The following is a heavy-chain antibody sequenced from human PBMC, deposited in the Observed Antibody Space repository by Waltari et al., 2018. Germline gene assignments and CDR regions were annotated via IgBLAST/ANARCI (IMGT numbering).Heavy chain of an antibody. D-gene: IGHD2-15*01. CDR3: ARGVVVAAKWGQGWFDP. CDR2: ISAYDGNR. J-gene: IGHJ5*02. Sequence: QVQLVQSGAEVKRPGASLRVSCKASGYTFSNFGISWVRQAPGQGLEWMGWISAYDGNRKYVEKFQGRVTMTTDTSTNTAYMDLENLRSDDTAIYFCARGVVVAAKWGQGWFDPWGQGTLVTVSS. V-gene: IGHV1-18*01. CDR1: GYTFSNFG.